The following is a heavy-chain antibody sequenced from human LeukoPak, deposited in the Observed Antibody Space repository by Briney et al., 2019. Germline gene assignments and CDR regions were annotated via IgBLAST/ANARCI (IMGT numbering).Heavy chain of an antibody. D-gene: IGHD2-8*01. CDR2: ISGSGGST. V-gene: IGHV3-23*01. CDR1: GFTFSSYA. CDR3: AKGAVYRLSGGRAT. J-gene: IGHJ4*02. Sequence: QPGGSLRPSCAASGFTFSSYAMSWVRQAPGKGLEWVSAISGSGGSTYYADSVKGRFTISRDNSKNTLYLQMNSLRAEDTAVYYCAKGAVYRLSGGRATWGQGTLVTVSS.